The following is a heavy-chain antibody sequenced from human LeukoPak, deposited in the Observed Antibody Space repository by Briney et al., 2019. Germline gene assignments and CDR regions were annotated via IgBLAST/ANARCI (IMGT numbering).Heavy chain of an antibody. CDR1: GYALTFYY. Sequence: ASVKVSCKGFGYALTFYYIHWVRHAPGQGLEWMGWINPSSGDTNYAQKFQGRVTMTRDTSISTTYMELRRLTSDDTAVYYCARDVAVMTLWGQGTLVTVSS. V-gene: IGHV1-2*02. J-gene: IGHJ4*02. D-gene: IGHD6-19*01. CDR2: INPSSGDT. CDR3: ARDVAVMTL.